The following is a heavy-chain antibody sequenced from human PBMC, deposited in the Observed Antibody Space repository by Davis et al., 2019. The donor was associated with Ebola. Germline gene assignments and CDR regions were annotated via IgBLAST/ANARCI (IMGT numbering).Heavy chain of an antibody. CDR2: ISSSGSTI. J-gene: IGHJ5*02. Sequence: GESLKISCAASGFTFSDYYMSWIRQAPGKGLEWVSYISSSGSTIYYADSVKGRFTISRDNAKNSLYLQMNSLRAEDTAVYYCARDIVGFNWFDPWGQGTLVTVSS. D-gene: IGHD2-15*01. V-gene: IGHV3-11*01. CDR1: GFTFSDYY. CDR3: ARDIVGFNWFDP.